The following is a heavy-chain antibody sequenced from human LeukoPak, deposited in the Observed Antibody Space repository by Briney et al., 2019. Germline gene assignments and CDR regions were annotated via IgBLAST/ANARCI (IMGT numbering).Heavy chain of an antibody. CDR1: GFIFSTYS. CDR3: ARERFHGSGAPKYDF. Sequence: TGGSLRLSCAASGFIFSTYSMIWVRQAPGKGLEWVAYISISGSSIYYADAVKGRFTISRDNAKNSLYLQGKSLRVDDTAVYYCARERFHGSGAPKYDFWGQGTLVTVSS. J-gene: IGHJ4*02. D-gene: IGHD3-10*01. CDR2: ISISGSSI. V-gene: IGHV3-48*04.